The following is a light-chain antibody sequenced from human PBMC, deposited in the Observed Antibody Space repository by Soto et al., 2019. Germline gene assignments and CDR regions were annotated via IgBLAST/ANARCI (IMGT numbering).Light chain of an antibody. CDR2: DAS. Sequence: EIVMTQSPVTLSVSPGERATLSCRASESVGSNLAWYQQKPGQPPRLLICDASMRETGVPPRFSGSGSGTEFTLTISNLQSEDFAIYFCQKFNKWPWTFGQGTKVDIK. J-gene: IGKJ1*01. CDR3: QKFNKWPWT. CDR1: ESVGSN. V-gene: IGKV3-15*01.